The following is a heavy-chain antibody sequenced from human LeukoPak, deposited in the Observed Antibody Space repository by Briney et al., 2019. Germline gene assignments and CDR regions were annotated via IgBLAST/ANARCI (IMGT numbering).Heavy chain of an antibody. CDR1: GFTFSSNW. CDR2: IKSDGSST. V-gene: IGHV3-74*01. Sequence: GGSLRLSCAASGFTFSSNWMHWVRQAPGKGLVWVSRIKSDGSSTSYADSVKGRFTISRDNAKNTLYLQMNSLRAEDTAVYYCARDRYSISFDPWGQGTLVTVSS. D-gene: IGHD6-13*01. CDR3: ARDRYSISFDP. J-gene: IGHJ5*02.